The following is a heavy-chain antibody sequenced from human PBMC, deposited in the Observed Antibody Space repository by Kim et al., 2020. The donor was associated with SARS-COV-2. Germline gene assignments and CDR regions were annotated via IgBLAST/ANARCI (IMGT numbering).Heavy chain of an antibody. CDR3: ATVGNFDY. J-gene: IGHJ4*02. D-gene: IGHD4-17*01. CDR2: FGTA. V-gene: IGHV1-69*01. Sequence: FGTANYAQKFQGRVTITADESTSTAYMELSSLRSEDTAVYYCATVGNFDYWGQGTLVTVSS.